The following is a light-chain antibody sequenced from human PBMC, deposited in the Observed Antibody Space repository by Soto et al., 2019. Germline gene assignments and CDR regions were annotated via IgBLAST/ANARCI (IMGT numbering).Light chain of an antibody. CDR2: GAS. J-gene: IGKJ3*01. CDR3: QQHNNWPFT. CDR1: QSFGNN. Sequence: IVMTQSPATLSVSPGERATLSCRASQSFGNNLAWYQEKPGQAPRLLIYGASTRATGIPARFSGSGSGTEFTLTISSLQSEDFEIHSCQQHNNWPFTLGPGTKVDIK. V-gene: IGKV3D-15*01.